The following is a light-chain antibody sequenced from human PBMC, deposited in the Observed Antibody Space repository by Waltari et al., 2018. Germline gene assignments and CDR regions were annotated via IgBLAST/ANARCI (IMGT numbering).Light chain of an antibody. CDR3: QQHYGVLWT. Sequence: IVMTQSPDSLAVSLGERATINCKSSQSLLYSSNNKNYLAWYQQKPGQPPKLLIYWAATRASGVPDRVSGSGSGTYFTLTISTLQAEDVAVYYCQQHYGVLWTFGQGTKVEI. CDR2: WAA. CDR1: QSLLYSSNNKNY. V-gene: IGKV4-1*01. J-gene: IGKJ1*01.